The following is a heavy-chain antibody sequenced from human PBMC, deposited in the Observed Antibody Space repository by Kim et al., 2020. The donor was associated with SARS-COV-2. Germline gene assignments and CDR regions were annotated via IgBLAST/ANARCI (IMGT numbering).Heavy chain of an antibody. CDR3: ARRGTVGDQPYYYYNGMDV. D-gene: IGHD2-21*01. CDR1: GFTFSSYA. V-gene: IGHV3-30-3*01. Sequence: GGSLRLSCAASGFTFSSYAMHWVRQAPGKGLEWVAVISYDGSNKYYADSVKGRFTISRDNSKNTLYLQMNSLRAEDTAVYNCARRGTVGDQPYYYYNGMDVWGRGTTVTVSS. J-gene: IGHJ6*02. CDR2: ISYDGSNK.